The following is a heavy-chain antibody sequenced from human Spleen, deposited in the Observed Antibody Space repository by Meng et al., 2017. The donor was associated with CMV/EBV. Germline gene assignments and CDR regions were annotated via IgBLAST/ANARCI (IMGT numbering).Heavy chain of an antibody. CDR1: GGSFSTHY. J-gene: IGHJ4*02. CDR3: VRNGYYSHDS. Sequence: SLTCAVYGGSFSTHYWSWTRQTPGKGLEWIGEVVHGGRATYNPSLQSRLTMSIDVSGNQFSLKLTSVTAADTAVYFCVRNGYYSHDSWGQGTLVTSPQ. V-gene: IGHV4-34*12. CDR2: VVHGGRA. D-gene: IGHD3-3*01.